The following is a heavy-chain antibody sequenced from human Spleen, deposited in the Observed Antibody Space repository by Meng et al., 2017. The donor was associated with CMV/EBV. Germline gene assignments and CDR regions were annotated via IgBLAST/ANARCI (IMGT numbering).Heavy chain of an antibody. CDR2: IYYSGST. D-gene: IGHD3-3*01. J-gene: IGHJ5*02. Sequence: SETLSLTCTVSGGSISSYYWSWIRQPPGKGLEWIGYIYYSGSTNYNPSLKSRVTISVATSKNQFSLRLTSVTAADTAVYYCVRELRFLEWVFDPWGQGTLVTVSS. V-gene: IGHV4-59*01. CDR1: GGSISSYY. CDR3: VRELRFLEWVFDP.